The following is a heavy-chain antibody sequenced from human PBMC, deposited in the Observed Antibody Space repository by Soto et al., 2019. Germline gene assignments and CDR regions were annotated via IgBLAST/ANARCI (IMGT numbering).Heavy chain of an antibody. CDR2: IIPIFGTA. D-gene: IGHD6-19*01. CDR1: GVTFSSYA. Sequence: GASVKVSCKASGVTFSSYAISWVRQAPGQGLEWMGGIIPIFGTANYAQKFQGRVTITADESTSTAYMELSSLRSEDTAVYYCARGANSGWYRLHFDYWGQGTLVTVSS. J-gene: IGHJ4*02. V-gene: IGHV1-69*13. CDR3: ARGANSGWYRLHFDY.